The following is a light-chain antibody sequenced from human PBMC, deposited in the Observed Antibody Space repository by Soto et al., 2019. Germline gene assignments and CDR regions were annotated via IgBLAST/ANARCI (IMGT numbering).Light chain of an antibody. CDR1: QGISSY. CDR3: QQLNSYPLT. Sequence: DIQMTQSPSTLSASVGERVTITCRASQGISSYLAWYQQKPGKAPKLLIYAASTLQSGVPSRSSGSGSGTDFTLTISSLQPEDFATYFCQQLNSYPLTFGQGTRLEI. J-gene: IGKJ5*01. V-gene: IGKV1-9*01. CDR2: AAS.